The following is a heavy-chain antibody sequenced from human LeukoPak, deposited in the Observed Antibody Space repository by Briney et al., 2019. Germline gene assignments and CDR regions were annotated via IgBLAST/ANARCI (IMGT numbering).Heavy chain of an antibody. CDR1: GFTFSSYA. V-gene: IGHV3-23*01. CDR3: AKGNGYSYDRFYFDY. D-gene: IGHD5-18*01. J-gene: IGHJ4*02. Sequence: AGGSLRLSCAASGFTFSSYAMGWVRQAPGKGLEWVSAITASGGNTYYADSVKGRFTISRDNSKNTLYLQVNSLRAEDTAVYYCAKGNGYSYDRFYFDYWGQGTLVTVSS. CDR2: ITASGGNT.